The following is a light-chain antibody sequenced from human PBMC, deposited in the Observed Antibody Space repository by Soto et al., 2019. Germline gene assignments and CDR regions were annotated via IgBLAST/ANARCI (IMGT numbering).Light chain of an antibody. CDR2: RAS. CDR3: QQYEPYSGT. CDR1: QIINTW. J-gene: IGKJ3*01. V-gene: IGKV1-5*03. Sequence: DIQMTQSPSSLSASVGDRVTITCRASQIINTWLAWYQQKPGKAPNLLIYRASNLVNGVPSRFSGSGSGTEFTLTISSLQPDDFSSYYCQQYEPYSGTFGPGTKVDL.